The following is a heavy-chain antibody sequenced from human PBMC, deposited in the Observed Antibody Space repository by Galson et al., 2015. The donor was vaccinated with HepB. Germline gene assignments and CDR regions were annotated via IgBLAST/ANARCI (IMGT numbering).Heavy chain of an antibody. Sequence: SVKVSCKASGGSFTNYGVHWVRQAPGQEFEWMGGIIPTFGTASYAQKFQGRVTISADVSTSTVYMELSSLRSEDTAVFYCVKDSLRLGHCSSSSCYRAFYMWGQGTLVTVSS. CDR2: IIPTFGTA. V-gene: IGHV1-69*13. CDR1: GGSFTNYG. CDR3: VKDSLRLGHCSSSSCYRAFYM. D-gene: IGHD2-2*01. J-gene: IGHJ3*02.